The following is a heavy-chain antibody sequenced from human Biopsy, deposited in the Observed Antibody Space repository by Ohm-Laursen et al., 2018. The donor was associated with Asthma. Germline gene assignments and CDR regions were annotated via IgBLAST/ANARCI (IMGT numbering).Heavy chain of an antibody. CDR1: GGTFNTYV. D-gene: IGHD2-2*01. V-gene: IGHV1-69*13. CDR3: ARKAGSCISRTCYSLDF. J-gene: IGHJ4*02. Sequence: ASVKVSCKALGGTFNTYVIGWARQAPGQGLEWMGGINSVFGTTTYSQKFQDRVTITADDSTSTVYMELSSLRSENTAVYYCARKAGSCISRTCYSLDFWGQGTLVTVSS. CDR2: INSVFGTT.